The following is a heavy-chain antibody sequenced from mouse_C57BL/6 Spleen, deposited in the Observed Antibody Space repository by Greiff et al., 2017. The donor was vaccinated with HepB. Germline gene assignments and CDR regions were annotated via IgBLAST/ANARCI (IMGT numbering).Heavy chain of an antibody. Sequence: VKLMESGAELVRPGASVTLSCKASGYTFTDYEMHWVKQTPVHGLEWIGAIDPETGGTAYNQKFKGKAILTADKSSSTAYMELRSLTSEDSAVYYCTRDWDYYGSYWYFDVWGTGTTVTVSS. CDR2: IDPETGGT. D-gene: IGHD1-1*01. J-gene: IGHJ1*03. CDR1: GYTFTDYE. CDR3: TRDWDYYGSYWYFDV. V-gene: IGHV1-15*01.